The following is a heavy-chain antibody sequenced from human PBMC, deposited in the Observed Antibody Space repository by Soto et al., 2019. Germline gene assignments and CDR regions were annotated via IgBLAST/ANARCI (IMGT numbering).Heavy chain of an antibody. D-gene: IGHD6-19*01. CDR3: ARYHINGWKVDY. Sequence: LRLHCAASGFTFSNYWMSWVRQAPGKGLEWVANIKQDVSENYYVDSVKGRFTTSRDNTKHSFYLKMNSLRAEDTSVYFCARYHINGWKVDYWGRGTLVTVSS. J-gene: IGHJ4*02. V-gene: IGHV3-7*01. CDR1: GFTFSNYW. CDR2: IKQDVSEN.